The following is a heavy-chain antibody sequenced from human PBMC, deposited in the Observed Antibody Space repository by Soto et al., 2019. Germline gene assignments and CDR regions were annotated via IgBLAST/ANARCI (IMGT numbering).Heavy chain of an antibody. CDR3: ASDITVAALYS. D-gene: IGHD6-19*01. CDR2: IYSGGST. Sequence: EVQLVESGGGLIQPGGSLRLSCAASGFTVSSNYMSWVRQAPGKGLEWVAVIYSGGSTYYADSVKGRFTISRDNSKNTLYLQMNSLRAEDTAVYYCASDITVAALYSWGQGTLVTVSS. V-gene: IGHV3-53*01. J-gene: IGHJ5*02. CDR1: GFTVSSNY.